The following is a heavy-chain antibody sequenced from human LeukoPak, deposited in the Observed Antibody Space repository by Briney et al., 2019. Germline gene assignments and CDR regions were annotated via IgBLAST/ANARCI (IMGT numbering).Heavy chain of an antibody. Sequence: PSETLSLTCSVTGGSISSGGFYWSWIRQHPGQGLEWLGYIHDSGSTSYNPSLQSRAIISLDTSKGQFSLQLNSVTAADTAVYYCARVDGSGSKRWFDPWGQGVPVIVSS. J-gene: IGHJ5*02. CDR1: GGSISSGGFY. V-gene: IGHV4-31*03. CDR2: IHDSGST. CDR3: ARVDGSGSKRWFDP. D-gene: IGHD3-10*01.